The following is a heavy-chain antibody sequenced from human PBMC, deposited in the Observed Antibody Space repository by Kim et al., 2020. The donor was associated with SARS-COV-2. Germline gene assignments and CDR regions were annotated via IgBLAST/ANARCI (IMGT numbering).Heavy chain of an antibody. Sequence: SETLSRTCTVSGGSISSSSYYWGWIRQPPGKGLEWIGSIYYSGSTYYNPSLKSRVTISVDTSKNQFSLKLSSVTAADTAGYYCARHGLVGATTKYLYYY. J-gene: IGHJ6*01. CDR3: ARHGLVGATTKYLYYY. D-gene: IGHD1-26*01. CDR2: IYYSGST. CDR1: GGSISSSSYY. V-gene: IGHV4-39*01.